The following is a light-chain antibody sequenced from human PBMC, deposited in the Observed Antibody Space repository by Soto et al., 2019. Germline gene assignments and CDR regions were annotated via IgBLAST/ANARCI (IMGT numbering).Light chain of an antibody. J-gene: IGLJ2*01. V-gene: IGLV2-23*01. Sequence: QSALTQPASVSGSPGQSITISCTGTSSDIGSYNYVSWYQQHPGKVPKLMVYEGSKRPSGVSNRFSGSKSGNTASLTISGLQAEDDPDYYCASYGGSSTVVFGGGTKLTVL. CDR1: SSDIGSYNY. CDR3: ASYGGSSTVV. CDR2: EGS.